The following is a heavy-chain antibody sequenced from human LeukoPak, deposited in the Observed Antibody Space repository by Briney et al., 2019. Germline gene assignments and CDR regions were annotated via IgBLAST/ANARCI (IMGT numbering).Heavy chain of an antibody. CDR1: GFTFSSYS. Sequence: GGSLRLSCAAPGFTFSSYSMNWVRQAPGKGLEWVSSISSSSSYIYYADSVKGRFTISRDNAKNSLYLQMNSLRAEDTAVYYCARAPEGYLDYWGQGTLVTVSS. D-gene: IGHD1-14*01. CDR3: ARAPEGYLDY. V-gene: IGHV3-21*01. J-gene: IGHJ4*02. CDR2: ISSSSSYI.